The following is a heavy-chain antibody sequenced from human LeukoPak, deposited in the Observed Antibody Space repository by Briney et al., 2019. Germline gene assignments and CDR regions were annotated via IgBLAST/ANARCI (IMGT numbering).Heavy chain of an antibody. Sequence: ASVKVSCKASGYTFTSYGISWVRQAPGQGLEWMGWISAYNGNTNYAQKLQGRVTMTTDTSTSTAYMELRSLRSDDTAVYYCARVFGGATGPWYYYYYMDVWGKGTTVTVSS. V-gene: IGHV1-18*01. CDR1: GYTFTSYG. CDR3: ARVFGGATGPWYYYYYMDV. CDR2: ISAYNGNT. D-gene: IGHD1-26*01. J-gene: IGHJ6*03.